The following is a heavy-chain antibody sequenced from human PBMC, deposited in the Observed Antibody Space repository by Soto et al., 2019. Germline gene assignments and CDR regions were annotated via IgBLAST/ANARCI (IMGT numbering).Heavy chain of an antibody. CDR1: GGTFSSYA. V-gene: IGHV1-69*06. J-gene: IGHJ6*02. D-gene: IGHD2-2*02. Sequence: QVRLVQSGAEVKKPGSSVKVSCKASGGTFSSYAISWVRQAPGQGLEWMGGIIPIFGTANYAQKFQGRVTITADKSTSTAYMELSSLRSEDTAVYYCARGYCSSTSCYTGDYYYGMDVWGQGTTVTVSS. CDR2: IIPIFGTA. CDR3: ARGYCSSTSCYTGDYYYGMDV.